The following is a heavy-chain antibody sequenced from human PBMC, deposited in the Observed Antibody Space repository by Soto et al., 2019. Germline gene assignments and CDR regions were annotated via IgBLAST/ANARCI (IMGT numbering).Heavy chain of an antibody. Sequence: EVQLVESGGGLVQPGGSLKLSCAASGFTLSGFDVHWVRQAAGEGLEWVARIKTKVESYATEYAASVKGRFSISRDDAKNTAYLEMNGLKTEDTAVYYCTRRHCSGGGCYSDFDFWGQGSLVTVSS. CDR1: GFTLSGFD. D-gene: IGHD2-15*01. V-gene: IGHV3-73*01. J-gene: IGHJ4*02. CDR3: TRRHCSGGGCYSDFDF. CDR2: IKTKVESYAT.